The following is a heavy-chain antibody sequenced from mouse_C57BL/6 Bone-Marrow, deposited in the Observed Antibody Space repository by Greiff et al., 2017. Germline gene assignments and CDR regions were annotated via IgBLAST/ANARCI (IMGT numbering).Heavy chain of an antibody. V-gene: IGHV1-66*01. CDR1: GYCFTSYN. Sequence: QVQLQQSGPELVKPGASVKISCKASGYCFTSYNINWVKQRPGKGLEWIGWIYPGSGNTKYTEKFKGKATLTADTSSSTAYMQLSSLTSEDSAVYYCARGGVWLRRYFDVWGTGTTVTVSS. CDR2: IYPGSGNT. CDR3: ARGGVWLRRYFDV. D-gene: IGHD2-2*01. J-gene: IGHJ1*03.